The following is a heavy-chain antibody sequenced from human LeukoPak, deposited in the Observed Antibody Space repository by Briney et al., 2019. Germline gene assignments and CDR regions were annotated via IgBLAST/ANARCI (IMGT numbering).Heavy chain of an antibody. CDR2: IIPIFGTA. J-gene: IGHJ3*02. Sequence: ASVKVSCKASGGTFSSYAISWVRQAPGQGLEWMGGIIPIFGTANYAQKFQGKVTITADESTSTAYMELSSLRSEDTAVYYCARGGHTAMVNSDAFDIWGQGIMVTVSS. V-gene: IGHV1-69*01. CDR1: GGTFSSYA. CDR3: ARGGHTAMVNSDAFDI. D-gene: IGHD5-18*01.